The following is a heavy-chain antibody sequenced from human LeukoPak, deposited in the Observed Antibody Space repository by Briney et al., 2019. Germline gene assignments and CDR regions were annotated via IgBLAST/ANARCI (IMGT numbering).Heavy chain of an antibody. V-gene: IGHV3-53*01. J-gene: IGHJ6*02. CDR1: GFTVSSNY. Sequence: GGSLRLSCAASGFTVSSNYMSWVRQAPGKGLEWVSVIYSGGSTYYADSVKGRFTISRDDSKNTLYLQMNSLRAEDTAVYYCAKDRAPRLAAPDTYYYYGMDVWGQGTTVTVSS. D-gene: IGHD6-13*01. CDR2: IYSGGST. CDR3: AKDRAPRLAAPDTYYYYGMDV.